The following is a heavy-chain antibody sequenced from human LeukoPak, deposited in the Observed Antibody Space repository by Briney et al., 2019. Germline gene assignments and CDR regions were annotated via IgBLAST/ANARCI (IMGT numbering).Heavy chain of an antibody. CDR2: INPSGGST. D-gene: IGHD1-26*01. V-gene: IGHV1-46*01. CDR1: GYTFTSYY. J-gene: IGHJ4*02. Sequence: ASVKVSCTASGYTFTSYYMHWVRQAPGQGLEWMGIINPSGGSTSYAQKFQGRVTMTRDKSTSTVYMELNSLRAEDTAVYYCAISGSYFSILAYWGQGTLVTVSS. CDR3: AISGSYFSILAY.